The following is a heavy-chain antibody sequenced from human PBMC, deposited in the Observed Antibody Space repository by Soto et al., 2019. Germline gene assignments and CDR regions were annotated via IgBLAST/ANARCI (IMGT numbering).Heavy chain of an antibody. D-gene: IGHD2-8*01. CDR3: SRGFGRCNY. V-gene: IGHV3-48*03. CDR2: IDGSGATK. Sequence: EVQLLESGGGLVQPGGSLRLSCGVSGFTFNDFEMNWVRQAPGKGPEWLAYIDGSGATKKYADSVRGRFTISRDNPNNLRFQQMSILSSADTAIYDCSRGFGRCNYWGQGSVASVSS. J-gene: IGHJ4*02. CDR1: GFTFNDFE.